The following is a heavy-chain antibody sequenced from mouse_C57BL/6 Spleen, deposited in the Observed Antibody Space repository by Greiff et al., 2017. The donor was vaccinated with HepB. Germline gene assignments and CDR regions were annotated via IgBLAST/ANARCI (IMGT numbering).Heavy chain of an antibody. CDR2: IRNKANGYTT. J-gene: IGHJ1*03. CDR3: ARWYYDYEYFDV. CDR1: GFTFTDYY. Sequence: EVKLMESGGGLVQPGGSLSLSCAASGFTFTDYYMSWVRQPPGKALEWLGFIRNKANGYTTEYSASVKGRFTISRDNSQSILYLQMNALRAEDSTTYYCARWYYDYEYFDVWGTGTTVTVSS. V-gene: IGHV7-3*01. D-gene: IGHD2-4*01.